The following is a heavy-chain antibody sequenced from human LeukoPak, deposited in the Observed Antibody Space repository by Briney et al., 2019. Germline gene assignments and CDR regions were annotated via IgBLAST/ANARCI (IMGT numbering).Heavy chain of an antibody. V-gene: IGHV4-59*01. Sequence: MPSETLSLTCTVSGGSIGNYYWSWIRQPPGKGLEWIAFICNTGTTSYNPSLKSRVTISVDTSKNQLSLELTSVTAADTAVYYCARSDYTIRLDSWGQGTLVTVSS. J-gene: IGHJ4*02. CDR3: ARSDYTIRLDS. CDR2: ICNTGTT. CDR1: GGSIGNYY. D-gene: IGHD1-26*01.